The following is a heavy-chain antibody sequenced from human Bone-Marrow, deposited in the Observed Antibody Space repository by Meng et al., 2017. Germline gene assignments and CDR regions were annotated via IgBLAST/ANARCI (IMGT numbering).Heavy chain of an antibody. V-gene: IGHV1-69*13. Sequence: GGEVRDLRSRGKGFCEGSCGPFSSDAIRWVQQATGQWLEWMGGIIPSFGTANYAQKFQGRVMIPADESTSTAYMELSSLRSEDTTVYYCAREPGPRVGLFDPWGQGTLVTVSS. J-gene: IGHJ5*02. D-gene: IGHD1-26*01. CDR3: AREPGPRVGLFDP. CDR1: CGPFSSDA. CDR2: IIPSFGTA.